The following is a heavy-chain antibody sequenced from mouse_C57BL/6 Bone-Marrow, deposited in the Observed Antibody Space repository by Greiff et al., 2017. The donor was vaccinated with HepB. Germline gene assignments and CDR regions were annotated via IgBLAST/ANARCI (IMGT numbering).Heavy chain of an antibody. D-gene: IGHD4-1*01. J-gene: IGHJ1*03. V-gene: IGHV1-64*01. CDR2: IHPISGST. CDR1: GYTFTSYW. CDR3: AREETGTIWYFDV. Sequence: QVQLQQPGAELVKPGASVKLSCKASGYTFTSYWMHWVKQRPGQGLEWIGMIHPISGSTNYNEKFKSKATLTVDKSSSTAYMQLSSLTSEDSAVYYCAREETGTIWYFDVWGTGTTVTVSS.